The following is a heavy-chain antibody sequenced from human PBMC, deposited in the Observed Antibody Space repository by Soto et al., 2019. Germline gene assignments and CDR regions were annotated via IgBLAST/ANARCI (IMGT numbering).Heavy chain of an antibody. CDR3: ARDWYYYDTSDHFSADAFDI. CDR2: ISKDGTST. J-gene: IGHJ3*02. Sequence: EVQLVESGGGLVQPGGYLRLSCAASGFTSSRYWMHWVRQAPGKGLVWVSRISKDGTSTNYADSVKGRFTISRDNAKNTVYLEMNSLRAEDTAVYYCARDWYYYDTSDHFSADAFDIWGHVTTVTVSS. D-gene: IGHD3-22*01. CDR1: GFTSSRYW. V-gene: IGHV3-74*01.